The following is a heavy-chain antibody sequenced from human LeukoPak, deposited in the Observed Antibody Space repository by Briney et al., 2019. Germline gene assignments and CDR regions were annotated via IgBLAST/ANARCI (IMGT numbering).Heavy chain of an antibody. CDR2: ISYDGSNK. CDR1: SFTFYSYG. D-gene: IGHD6-19*01. Sequence: WVSLTRYSAASSFTFYSYGMLRHRPAQGHGLEGLAGISYDGSNKYYADSVKVRFTISRDNSKNTLYLQMNSLRAEDTAVYYCAKDGQWLVLSYGMDVWGQGPTVTVSS. V-gene: IGHV3-30*18. CDR3: AKDGQWLVLSYGMDV. J-gene: IGHJ6*02.